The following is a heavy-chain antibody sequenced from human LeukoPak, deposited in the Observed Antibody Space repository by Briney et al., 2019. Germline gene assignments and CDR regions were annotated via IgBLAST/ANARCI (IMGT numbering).Heavy chain of an antibody. J-gene: IGHJ4*02. CDR3: AKGRLVVTPLVDYFDY. Sequence: GGSLRLSCAASGFTFSSYAMSWVRQAPGKGLEWVSAISGSGGSTYYADSVKGRFTISRDNPKNTLYLQMNSLRAEDTAVYYCAKGRLVVTPLVDYFDYWGQGTLVTVSS. CDR2: ISGSGGST. V-gene: IGHV3-23*01. D-gene: IGHD2-21*02. CDR1: GFTFSSYA.